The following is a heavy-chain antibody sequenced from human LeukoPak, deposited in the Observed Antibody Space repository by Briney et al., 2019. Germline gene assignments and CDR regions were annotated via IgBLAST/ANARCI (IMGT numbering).Heavy chain of an antibody. V-gene: IGHV4-31*03. CDR2: IYYSGST. J-gene: IGHJ4*02. CDR1: GRSISSGGYY. Sequence: PSETLSLTCTVSGRSISSGGYYWSWIRQHPGKGLEWIGYIYYSGSTYYNPSLQSRVTISVDTSKNQFSLKLSSVTAADTAVYYCARYYYDSSVYYYSHFDYWGQGTLVSVSS. D-gene: IGHD3-22*01. CDR3: ARYYYDSSVYYYSHFDY.